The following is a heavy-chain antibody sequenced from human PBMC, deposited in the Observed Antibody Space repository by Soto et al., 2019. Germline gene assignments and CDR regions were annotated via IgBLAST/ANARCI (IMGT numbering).Heavy chain of an antibody. J-gene: IGHJ5*02. V-gene: IGHV3-23*01. Sequence: PGGSLRLSCAASGFTFSHYAMSWVRQAPGKGLEGVSTIGGGGGNTYYADSVKGRFTISRDNSKNTLYLQMNSLRAEDTAVYYCAKDDYGVDHWGQGILVTVSS. D-gene: IGHD4-17*01. CDR3: AKDDYGVDH. CDR2: IGGGGGNT. CDR1: GFTFSHYA.